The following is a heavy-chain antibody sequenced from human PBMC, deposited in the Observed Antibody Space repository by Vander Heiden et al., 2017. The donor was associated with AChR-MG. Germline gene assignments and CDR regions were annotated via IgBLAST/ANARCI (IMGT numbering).Heavy chain of an antibody. Sequence: EVQLVESGGGLVKPGGSLRLSCAASGVTFSSYSMNWVRQAPGKGLEWVSSISSSSSYIYYADSVKGRFTISRDNAKNSLYLQMNSLRAEDTAVFYCARDSTVVTHFDYWGQGTLVTVSS. D-gene: IGHD2-21*02. CDR3: ARDSTVVTHFDY. CDR1: GVTFSSYS. CDR2: ISSSSSYI. J-gene: IGHJ4*02. V-gene: IGHV3-21*01.